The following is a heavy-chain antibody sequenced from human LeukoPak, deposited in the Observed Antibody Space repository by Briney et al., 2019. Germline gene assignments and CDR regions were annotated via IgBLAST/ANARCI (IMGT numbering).Heavy chain of an antibody. J-gene: IGHJ5*02. Sequence: GASVKVSCKASGYTFTSYGISWARQAAGQGLEWMGWISAYNGNTNYAQRLQGRVTMTTDTSTSTAYMELRSLRSDDTAVYYCARDREYSGYDYEGRFDPWGQGTLVTVSS. CDR1: GYTFTSYG. D-gene: IGHD5-12*01. CDR2: ISAYNGNT. CDR3: ARDREYSGYDYEGRFDP. V-gene: IGHV1-18*01.